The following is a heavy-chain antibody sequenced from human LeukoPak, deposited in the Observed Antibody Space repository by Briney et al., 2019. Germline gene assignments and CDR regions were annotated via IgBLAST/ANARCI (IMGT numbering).Heavy chain of an antibody. D-gene: IGHD4-17*01. J-gene: IGHJ3*02. CDR2: IKSKTDGGTT. CDR1: GFTFSNAW. V-gene: IGHV3-15*07. CDR3: TTGVTTLDDAFDI. Sequence: GGSLRLSCAASGFTFSNAWMNWVRQAPGKGLEWVGRIKSKTDGGTTDYAAPVKGRFTISRDDSKNTLNLQMNSLKTEDTAVYYCTTGVTTLDDAFDIWGQGTMVTVSS.